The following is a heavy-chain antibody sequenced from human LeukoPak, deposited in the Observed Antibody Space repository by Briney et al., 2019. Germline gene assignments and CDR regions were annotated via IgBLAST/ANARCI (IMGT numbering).Heavy chain of an antibody. J-gene: IGHJ4*02. D-gene: IGHD3-22*01. CDR3: AKSPYDSSGYLDY. Sequence: GGSLRLSCAASGFTFDDYAMHWVRQAPGKGLEWVSGISWNSGSIGYVDSVKGRFTISRDNAKNSLYLQMNSLRAEDMALYYCAKSPYDSSGYLDYWGQGTLVTVSS. CDR1: GFTFDDYA. V-gene: IGHV3-9*03. CDR2: ISWNSGSI.